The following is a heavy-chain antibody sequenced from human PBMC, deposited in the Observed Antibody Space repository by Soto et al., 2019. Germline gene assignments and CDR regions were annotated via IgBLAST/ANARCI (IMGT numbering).Heavy chain of an antibody. D-gene: IGHD3-22*01. CDR1: GGTFSSDA. V-gene: IGHV1-69*06. J-gene: IGHJ4*02. Sequence: QVRLVQSEAEVKKAGSSVKVSCKASGGTFSSDAVTGVRQAPGQGLEWMGGVIPIFPKANYAQKFQGRATITVDKSTSTVYMELNSLKSEDTAMYYCARCHSDSSGPGYLDSWGQGTLVTV. CDR3: ARCHSDSSGPGYLDS. CDR2: VIPIFPKA.